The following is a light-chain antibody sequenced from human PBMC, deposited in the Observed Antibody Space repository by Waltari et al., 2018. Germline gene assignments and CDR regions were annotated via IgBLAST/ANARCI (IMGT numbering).Light chain of an antibody. CDR2: SNN. CDR3: AAWDDNLNGVV. V-gene: IGLV1-44*01. Sequence: QSVLTQPPSASGTPGQRVTISCSGSSSNIGSNTVNWYQQLPRTAPKLLIYSNNQRPSGVPARFSGSKSGTSASLAISGLQSEDEADYYCAAWDDNLNGVVFGGGTKLTVL. J-gene: IGLJ2*01. CDR1: SSNIGSNT.